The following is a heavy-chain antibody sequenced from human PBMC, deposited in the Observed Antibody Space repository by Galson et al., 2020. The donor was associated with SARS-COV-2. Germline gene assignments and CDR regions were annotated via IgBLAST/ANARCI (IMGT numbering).Heavy chain of an antibody. Sequence: ESLKISCAASGFTFSSYSMNWVRQAPGKGLEWVSSISSSSSYIYYADSVKGRFTISRDNAKNSLYLQMNSLRAEDTAVYYCARGPYYYDSSGYYFAYYMDVWGKGTTVTISS. V-gene: IGHV3-21*01. J-gene: IGHJ6*03. D-gene: IGHD3-22*01. CDR3: ARGPYYYDSSGYYFAYYMDV. CDR2: ISSSSSYI. CDR1: GFTFSSYS.